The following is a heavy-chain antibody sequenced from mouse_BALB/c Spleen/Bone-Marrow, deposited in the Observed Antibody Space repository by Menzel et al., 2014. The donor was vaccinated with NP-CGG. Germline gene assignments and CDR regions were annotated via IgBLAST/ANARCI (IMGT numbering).Heavy chain of an antibody. Sequence: EVMLVESGGGLVQPGGSLRLSCATSGFTFSDFYMEWVRQPPGKRLEWIAASRNKANDYTTEYSASVRGRFIVSRDTSQSILYLQMNALRVEDTAIYYCARDPRWLLAMDNWGQGTSVTVSS. D-gene: IGHD2-3*01. V-gene: IGHV7-1*02. J-gene: IGHJ4*01. CDR3: ARDPRWLLAMDN. CDR1: GFTFSDFY. CDR2: SRNKANDYTT.